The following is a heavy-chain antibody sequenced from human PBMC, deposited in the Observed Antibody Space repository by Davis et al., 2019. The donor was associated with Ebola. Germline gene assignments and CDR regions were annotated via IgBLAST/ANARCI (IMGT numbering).Heavy chain of an antibody. CDR1: GGSISSSSYY. D-gene: IGHD6-6*01. CDR2: IYYSGST. Sequence: PSETLSLTCTVSGGSISSSSYYWGWIRQPPGKGLEWIGSIYYSGSTYYNPSLKSRVTISVDTSKNQFSLKLSSVTAADTAVYYCARQGPVRWSSSSLSPFDYWGQGTLVTVSS. J-gene: IGHJ4*02. V-gene: IGHV4-39*01. CDR3: ARQGPVRWSSSSLSPFDY.